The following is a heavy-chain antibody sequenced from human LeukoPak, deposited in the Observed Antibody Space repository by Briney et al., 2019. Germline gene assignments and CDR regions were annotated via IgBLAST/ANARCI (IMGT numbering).Heavy chain of an antibody. D-gene: IGHD3-10*01. Sequence: GGSLRLSCVASGFTFSRYWMHWVRQAPGKGLVWVSRINSDGSSITYADSVKGRFTISRDNAKNTLYLQMTSLRVEDTAVYYLGRGSGAAAYWGRGALATAPS. CDR1: GFTFSRYW. CDR3: GRGSGAAAY. CDR2: INSDGSSI. V-gene: IGHV3-74*03. J-gene: IGHJ4*02.